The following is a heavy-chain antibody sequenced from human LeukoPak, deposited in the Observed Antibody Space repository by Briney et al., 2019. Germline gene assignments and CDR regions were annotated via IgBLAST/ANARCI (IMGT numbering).Heavy chain of an antibody. Sequence: GGSLRLSCAVSGLTFSSYAMSWVRQAPGKGLEWVSAISGSGDKTFYPDSVKGRFTISRDNSKNTLYLLMNSLRAEDTAVYYCVKEGYGTTWNADFDYWGQGTLVTVSS. CDR1: GLTFSSYA. CDR2: ISGSGDKT. CDR3: VKEGYGTTWNADFDY. V-gene: IGHV3-23*01. D-gene: IGHD6-13*01. J-gene: IGHJ4*02.